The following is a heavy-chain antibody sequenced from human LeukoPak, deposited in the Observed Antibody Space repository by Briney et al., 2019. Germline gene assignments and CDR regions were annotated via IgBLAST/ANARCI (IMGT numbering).Heavy chain of an antibody. V-gene: IGHV4-39*01. CDR1: GGSISSSSHS. D-gene: IGHD2-21*02. Sequence: PSETLSLTCTVSGGSISSSSHSWGWIRQPPGKGLEWIGSIYYSGSTYYNPSLKSRVTISVDTSKNQFSLKLSSVTAADTAVYYCARQVTVGSFFDYWGQGTLVTVSS. J-gene: IGHJ4*02. CDR3: ARQVTVGSFFDY. CDR2: IYYSGST.